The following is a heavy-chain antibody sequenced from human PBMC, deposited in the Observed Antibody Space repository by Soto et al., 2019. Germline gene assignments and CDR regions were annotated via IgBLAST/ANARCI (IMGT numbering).Heavy chain of an antibody. J-gene: IGHJ4*02. V-gene: IGHV4-30-4*01. Sequence: SETLSLTCTVSGGSISSGDYYWSWIRQPPGKGLEWIGYIYYSGSTYYNPSLKSRVTISVDTSKNQFSLKLSSVTAADTAVYYCARGLTYRSTSSLGLWGQGTLGNGS. CDR1: GGSISSGDYY. CDR2: IYYSGST. D-gene: IGHD6-6*01. CDR3: ARGLTYRSTSSLGL.